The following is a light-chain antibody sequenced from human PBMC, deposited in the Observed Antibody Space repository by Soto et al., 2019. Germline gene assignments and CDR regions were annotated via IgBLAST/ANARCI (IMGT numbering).Light chain of an antibody. CDR3: TSHAGTINFPYI. J-gene: IGLJ1*01. CDR1: SSDVGGYNY. V-gene: IGLV2-8*01. CDR2: EVS. Sequence: QSALTQPPSASGSPGQSVTISCTGTSSDVGGYNYVSWYQQHPGKAPKLLIYEVSKRPSGVPDRFSGSKSGNTASLTVSGLQAEDEADYYCTSHAGTINFPYIFGTGTKLTVL.